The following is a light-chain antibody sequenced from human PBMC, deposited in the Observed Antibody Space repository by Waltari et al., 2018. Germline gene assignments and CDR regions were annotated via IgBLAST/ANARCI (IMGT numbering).Light chain of an antibody. CDR1: QSVTNY. Sequence: EIVLTQSPATLSLSPGERATLSCMASQSVTNYLAWYQQKPGQAPRLLISGASSRATGIPDRFSGSGSATDFTLTISRLEPEDFAVYYCQQYDSSPPTFGGGTKVEIK. CDR3: QQYDSSPPT. V-gene: IGKV3-20*01. J-gene: IGKJ4*01. CDR2: GAS.